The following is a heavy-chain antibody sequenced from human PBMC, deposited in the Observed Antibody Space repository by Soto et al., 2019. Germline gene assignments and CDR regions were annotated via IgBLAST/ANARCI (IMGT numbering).Heavy chain of an antibody. Sequence: SETLSLTCTVSGGSISSGGYYWSWIRQHPGKGLEWIGYIYYSGSTYYNPSLKSRVTISVGKSKNQFSLKLSSVTAADTAVYYCARGEGYSGYDSGFNWFDPWGQGTLVTVSS. D-gene: IGHD5-12*01. V-gene: IGHV4-31*03. CDR3: ARGEGYSGYDSGFNWFDP. CDR2: IYYSGST. J-gene: IGHJ5*02. CDR1: GGSISSGGYY.